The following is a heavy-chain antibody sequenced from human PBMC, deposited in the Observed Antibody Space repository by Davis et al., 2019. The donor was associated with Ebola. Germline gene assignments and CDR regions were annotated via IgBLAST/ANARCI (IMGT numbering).Heavy chain of an antibody. J-gene: IGHJ6*02. V-gene: IGHV4-4*02. Sequence: MPSETLSLTCTVSGASITSSHWWSWMRQPPGKGLEWIAEIYHGDTTTYNPSLNSRITISVDESKNQFSLKLSSVTAADTAVYYCASLPRRSYGMDVWGQGTTVTVSS. CDR3: ASLPRRSYGMDV. CDR1: GASITSSHW. CDR2: IYHGDTT.